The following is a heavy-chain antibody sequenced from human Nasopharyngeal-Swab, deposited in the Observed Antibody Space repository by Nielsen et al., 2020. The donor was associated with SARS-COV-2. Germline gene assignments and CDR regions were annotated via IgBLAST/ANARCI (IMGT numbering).Heavy chain of an antibody. Sequence: VRQAPGKGLEWVSSISSSSSYIYYADSVKGRFTISRDNAKNSLYLQMSSLRAEDTAVYYCARDFMALRFLEWAKAGGLDYWGQGTLVTVSS. J-gene: IGHJ4*02. CDR3: ARDFMALRFLEWAKAGGLDY. D-gene: IGHD3-3*01. V-gene: IGHV3-21*01. CDR2: ISSSSSYI.